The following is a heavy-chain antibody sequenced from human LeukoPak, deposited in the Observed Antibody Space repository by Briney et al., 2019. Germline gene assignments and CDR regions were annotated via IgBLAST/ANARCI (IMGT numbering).Heavy chain of an antibody. CDR2: IFYSGRT. V-gene: IGHV4-61*01. J-gene: IGHJ4*02. D-gene: IGHD3-10*01. CDR1: GDSISRGRYY. CDR3: ARLGVSTSDRLGSSVDPFDY. Sequence: NPSETLSLTCTVSGDSISRGRYYWTWIRQPPGKGLEWMGYIFYSGRTNYNPSLNSRVTISVDTSKNLFSLRLSFVTAADTAVYYCARLGVSTSDRLGSSVDPFDYWGQGTLVTVSS.